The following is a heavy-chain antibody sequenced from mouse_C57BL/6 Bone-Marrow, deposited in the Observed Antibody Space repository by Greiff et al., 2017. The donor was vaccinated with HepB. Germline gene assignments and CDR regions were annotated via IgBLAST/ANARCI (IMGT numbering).Heavy chain of an antibody. J-gene: IGHJ1*03. CDR1: GYTFTSYW. Sequence: QVQLQQSGAELVMPGASVKLSCKASGYTFTSYWMHWVKQRPGQGLEWIGEIDPSDSYTNYNQKFKGKSTLTVDKSSSTAYMQLSSLTSEDSAVYYCARGASSYGYFDVWGTGTTVTVSS. D-gene: IGHD1-1*01. CDR2: IDPSDSYT. CDR3: ARGASSYGYFDV. V-gene: IGHV1-69*01.